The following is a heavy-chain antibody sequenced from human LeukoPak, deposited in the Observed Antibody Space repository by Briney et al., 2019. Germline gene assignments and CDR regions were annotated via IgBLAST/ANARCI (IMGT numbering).Heavy chain of an antibody. Sequence: GASVKVSCKASGYTFTGYYMHWVRQAPGQGLEWMGWINPNSGGTNYAQKFQGRVTMTRDTSISTAYMELSRLRSDDTAVYYCARDPEITGDNWFDPWAQGTLVTVSS. CDR1: GYTFTGYY. CDR2: INPNSGGT. V-gene: IGHV1-2*02. J-gene: IGHJ5*02. CDR3: ARDPEITGDNWFDP. D-gene: IGHD1-20*01.